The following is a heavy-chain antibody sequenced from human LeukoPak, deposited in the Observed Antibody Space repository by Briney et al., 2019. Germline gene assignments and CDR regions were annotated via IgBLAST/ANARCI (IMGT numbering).Heavy chain of an antibody. D-gene: IGHD6-19*01. CDR2: IYYSGSA. V-gene: IGHV4-39*07. J-gene: IGHJ2*01. CDR1: SGSISNSAYY. CDR3: ARFGSGWEI. Sequence: SETLSLTCTVSSGSISNSAYYWGWIRQPPRKGLEWLGSIYYSGSAFYNPSLKSRVTISVDTSKNQFSLKLTSVTAADTAVYYCARFGSGWEIWGRGTLVTVSS.